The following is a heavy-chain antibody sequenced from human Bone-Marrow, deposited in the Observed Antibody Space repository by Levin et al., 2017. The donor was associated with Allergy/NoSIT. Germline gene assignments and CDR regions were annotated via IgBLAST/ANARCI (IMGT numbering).Heavy chain of an antibody. CDR1: GGSISSGGYY. CDR2: IYYSGST. CDR3: ARAPAPLWFGDPRGWFDP. D-gene: IGHD3-10*01. Sequence: SETLSLTCTVSGGSISSGGYYWSWIRQHPGKGLEWIGYIYYSGSTYYNPSLKSRVTISVDTSKNQFSLKLSSVTAADTAVYYCARAPAPLWFGDPRGWFDPWGQGTLVTVSS. J-gene: IGHJ5*02. V-gene: IGHV4-31*03.